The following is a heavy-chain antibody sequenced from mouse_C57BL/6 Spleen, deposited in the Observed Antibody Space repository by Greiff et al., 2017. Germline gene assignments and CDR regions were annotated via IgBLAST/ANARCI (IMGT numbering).Heavy chain of an antibody. Sequence: QVQLQQSGAELVRPGASVTLSCKASGYTFTDYEMYWVKQTPVHGLEWIGAIDPETGGTAYNQKFKGQAILTADKSSSTAYMELRSLTSEDSAVYYCTRSGYDGNYLAWFAYWGQGTLVTVSA. V-gene: IGHV1-15*01. D-gene: IGHD2-1*01. J-gene: IGHJ3*01. CDR2: IDPETGGT. CDR1: GYTFTDYE. CDR3: TRSGYDGNYLAWFAY.